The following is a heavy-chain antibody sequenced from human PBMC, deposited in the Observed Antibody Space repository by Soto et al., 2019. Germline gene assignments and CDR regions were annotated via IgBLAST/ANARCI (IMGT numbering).Heavy chain of an antibody. D-gene: IGHD1-26*01. CDR2: IWYDGSKK. CDR3: ARDIMGARGIDY. CDR1: GFTFSSYG. V-gene: IGHV3-33*01. Sequence: QVQLVESGGGVVQPGRSLRLSCAPSGFTFSSYGMHWVRQAPGKGLEWVAIIWYDGSKKYYADSVKGRFTMSRDNSKNTLYLKMDSLRDEDKAIYYCARDIMGARGIDYWGQGTLVTVSS. J-gene: IGHJ4*02.